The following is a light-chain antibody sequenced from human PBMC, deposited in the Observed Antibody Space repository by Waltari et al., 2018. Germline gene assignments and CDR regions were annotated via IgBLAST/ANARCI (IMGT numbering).Light chain of an antibody. V-gene: IGKV1-39*01. CDR1: QIISNR. Sequence: DIRVTQSPSSLSASVGDRVTISCRASQIISNRLNWHQHKPGEAPRLLIFDASTLQSGVPSRFSGFRSGTEFTLTIDSLHPDDFATYYCQQSYDSWTFGQGTKVE. CDR3: QQSYDSWT. J-gene: IGKJ1*01. CDR2: DAS.